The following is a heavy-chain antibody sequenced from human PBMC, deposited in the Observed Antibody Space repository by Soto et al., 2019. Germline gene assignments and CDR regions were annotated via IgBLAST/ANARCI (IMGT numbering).Heavy chain of an antibody. V-gene: IGHV4-34*01. Sequence: QVQLQQWGAGLVKPSETLSLSCAVYGQSFSGHSWAWIRQPPGTGLEWIGEINESGSTYYNPSLKSRVTISTDTPKNQFSLKLSSVSAADTAAYFCARGSGIVALPGELEDVKYDYWGQGALVNVSS. CDR1: GQSFSGHS. CDR3: ARGSGIVALPGELEDVKYDY. CDR2: INESGST. D-gene: IGHD1-1*01. J-gene: IGHJ4*02.